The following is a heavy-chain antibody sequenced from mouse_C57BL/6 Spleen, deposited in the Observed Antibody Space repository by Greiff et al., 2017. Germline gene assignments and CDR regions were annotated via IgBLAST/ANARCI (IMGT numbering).Heavy chain of an antibody. CDR2: IDPENGDT. D-gene: IGHD1-1*01. Sequence: VQLQQSGAELLRPGASVKLSCTASGFNIKDDYMHWVKQRPEQGLEWIGWIDPENGDTEYASKFQGKATITADTSSNTAYLQLSSLTSADTAVYYCTTGYYGSTLYAMDYWGQGTSVTVSS. J-gene: IGHJ4*01. V-gene: IGHV14-4*01. CDR3: TTGYYGSTLYAMDY. CDR1: GFNIKDDY.